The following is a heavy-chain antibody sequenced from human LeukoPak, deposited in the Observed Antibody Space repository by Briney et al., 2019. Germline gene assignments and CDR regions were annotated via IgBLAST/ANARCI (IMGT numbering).Heavy chain of an antibody. CDR3: ARLVENYGERFGGRYFDY. CDR2: IYYSGST. J-gene: IGHJ4*02. Sequence: SETLSLTCTVSGGSISSYYWSWIRQPPGKGLGWIGYIYYSGSTNYNPSLKSRVTISVDTSKNQFSLKLSSVTAADTAVYYCARLVENYGERFGGRYFDYWGQGTLVTVSS. D-gene: IGHD4-17*01. V-gene: IGHV4-59*01. CDR1: GGSISSYY.